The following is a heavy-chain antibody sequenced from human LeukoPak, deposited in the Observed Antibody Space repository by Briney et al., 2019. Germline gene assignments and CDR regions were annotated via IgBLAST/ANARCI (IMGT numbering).Heavy chain of an antibody. CDR3: TGNYYGSGSYADFDY. V-gene: IGHV3-30*02. CDR2: IRYDGSNK. CDR1: GLTFSSYG. Sequence: GGSLTLACAACGLTFSSYGMHWVRHAPGKGLEWVAFIRYDGSNKYYADSVKGRFTISRDNSKNTLYLQMNSLKTEDTAVYYCTGNYYGSGSYADFDYWGRGSLVTVSS. J-gene: IGHJ4*02. D-gene: IGHD3-10*01.